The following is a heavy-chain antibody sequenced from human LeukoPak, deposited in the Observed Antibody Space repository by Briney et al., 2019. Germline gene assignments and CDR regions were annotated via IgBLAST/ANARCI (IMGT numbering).Heavy chain of an antibody. J-gene: IGHJ4*02. Sequence: GGSLRLSCAASGFTFNNFWMSWVRQAPGKGLEWVAKISEDGSGKSYLDSVKGRFTISRDNAKNSLYLQMNSLRAEDTAVYYCARYIDYGLRNWGQGTLVTVSS. D-gene: IGHD4-17*01. CDR2: ISEDGSGK. V-gene: IGHV3-7*04. CDR1: GFTFNNFW. CDR3: ARYIDYGLRN.